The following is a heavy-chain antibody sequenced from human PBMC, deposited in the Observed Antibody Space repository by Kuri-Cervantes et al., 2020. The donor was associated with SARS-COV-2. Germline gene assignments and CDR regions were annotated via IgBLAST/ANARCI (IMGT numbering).Heavy chain of an antibody. CDR1: GFTFDDHA. Sequence: GGSLRLSCAASGFTFDDHAMHWVRQALGKGLEWVSLISWDGGSTYYADSVKGRFTISRDNSKNSLYLQMNSLRAEDTALYYCAKDSGTSGWTLGYYGMDVWGQGTTVTVSS. D-gene: IGHD6-19*01. V-gene: IGHV3-43D*04. CDR2: ISWDGGST. J-gene: IGHJ6*02. CDR3: AKDSGTSGWTLGYYGMDV.